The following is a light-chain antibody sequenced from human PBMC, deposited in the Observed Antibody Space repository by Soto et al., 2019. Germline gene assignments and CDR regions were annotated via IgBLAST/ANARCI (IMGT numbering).Light chain of an antibody. J-gene: IGKJ5*01. CDR2: QAS. Sequence: QSASYRSASVGDRVTITCRASQSISSYLNWYQQKPGKAPNLLIYQASRLESGVPSRFSGSGSGTEFTLTICSLQSEDFAVYYCQQYDTWPSITFGQGTRLEIK. CDR1: QSISSY. CDR3: QQYDTWPSIT. V-gene: IGKV1-5*03.